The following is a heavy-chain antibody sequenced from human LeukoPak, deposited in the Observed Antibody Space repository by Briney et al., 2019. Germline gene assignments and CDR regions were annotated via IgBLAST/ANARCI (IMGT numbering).Heavy chain of an antibody. CDR2: IYYSGST. J-gene: IGHJ3*02. D-gene: IGHD2-2*02. Sequence: KASETLSLTCTVSGGSVTSTPYYWGWIRQPPEKGLEWIGSIYYSGSTYYNPSLKSRVTISVDTSKNQFSLKLSSVTAADTAVYYCARVVPAAIWGPDAFDIWGQGTMVTVSS. V-gene: IGHV4-39*07. CDR1: GGSVTSTPYY. CDR3: ARVVPAAIWGPDAFDI.